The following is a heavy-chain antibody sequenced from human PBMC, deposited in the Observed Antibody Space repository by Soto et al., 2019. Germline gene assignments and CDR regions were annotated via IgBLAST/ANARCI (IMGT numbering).Heavy chain of an antibody. CDR2: INPNSGGT. CDR3: ARETGYSSSSLGDAFGI. J-gene: IGHJ3*02. V-gene: IGHV1-2*04. CDR1: GYTFTGYY. D-gene: IGHD6-6*01. Sequence: ASVKVSCKASGYTFTGYYMHWVRQAPGQGLEWMGWINPNSGGTNYAQKFQGWVTMTRDTSISTAYMELSRLRSDDTAVYYCARETGYSSSSLGDAFGIWGQGTMVTVSS.